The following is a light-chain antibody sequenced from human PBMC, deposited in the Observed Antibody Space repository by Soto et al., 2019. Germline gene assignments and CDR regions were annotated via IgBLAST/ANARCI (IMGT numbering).Light chain of an antibody. CDR2: GAS. CDR1: QSVSSSY. Sequence: EIVLTQSPGTLSLSPGERATLSCRASQSVSSSYLAWYQQKPGQDPRLLIYGASSRATCIPDRFSGSGSGTDFTLTISRLEPEDFAVYYCQQYGSSPPYTFGPGTKVDIK. CDR3: QQYGSSPPYT. V-gene: IGKV3-20*01. J-gene: IGKJ3*01.